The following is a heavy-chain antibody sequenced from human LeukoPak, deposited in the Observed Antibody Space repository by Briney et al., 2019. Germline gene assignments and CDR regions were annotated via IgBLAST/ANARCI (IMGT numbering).Heavy chain of an antibody. CDR2: IFHDGNT. CDR1: GGSVNNYW. CDR3: ARHGSGYNAMDV. Sequence: TSETLSLTCAVSGGSVNNYWRSWVRQPPGKGLEWIGEIFHDGNTNYNPSLESRVTISVDRSNNQFSLKLISVTAADTAVYYCARHGSGYNAMDVWGQGTTVTVSS. D-gene: IGHD3-10*01. V-gene: IGHV4-4*02. J-gene: IGHJ6*02.